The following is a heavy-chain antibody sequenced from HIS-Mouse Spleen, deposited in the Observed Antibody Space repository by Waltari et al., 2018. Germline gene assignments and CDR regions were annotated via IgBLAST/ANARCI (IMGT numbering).Heavy chain of an antibody. D-gene: IGHD6-13*01. J-gene: IGHJ2*01. V-gene: IGHV4-39*07. Sequence: QLQLQESGPGLVKPSETLSLTCTVSGGSISSSSYYWGWIRQPPGKGLEWIGSIYYSGVTDYNPYLRSRVTRSVDTSKNQLSLKLSSVTAADTAVYYCAREIPYSSSWYDWYFDLWGRGTLVTVSS. CDR2: IYYSGVT. CDR1: GGSISSSSYY. CDR3: AREIPYSSSWYDWYFDL.